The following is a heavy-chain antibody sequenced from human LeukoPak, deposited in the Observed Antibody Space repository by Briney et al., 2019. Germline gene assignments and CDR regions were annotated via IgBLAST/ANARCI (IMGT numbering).Heavy chain of an antibody. Sequence: ASVKVSCKASGYTFITYGITWVRQAPGHGLEWMGWISGYNGDTNYAQKFQGRVTMTTDTSTRTAYMELRSLRSDDTAVYYCARDGHSSGHDAFDIWGQGTMVTVSS. CDR3: ARDGHSSGHDAFDI. D-gene: IGHD3-22*01. V-gene: IGHV1-18*01. J-gene: IGHJ3*02. CDR2: ISGYNGDT. CDR1: GYTFITYG.